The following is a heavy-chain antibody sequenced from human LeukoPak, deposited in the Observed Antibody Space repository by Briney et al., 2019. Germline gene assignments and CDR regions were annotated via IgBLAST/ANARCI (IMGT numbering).Heavy chain of an antibody. Sequence: GASVTVSFKASGYTFTDYYMHWVRQAPGQGLEWMGWISAYNGNTNYAQKLQGRVTITTDTSTSTAYMELRSLRSDDTAVYYCARVVSDYYDSSGPNWFDPWGQGTLVTVSS. D-gene: IGHD3-22*01. V-gene: IGHV1-18*04. CDR3: ARVVSDYYDSSGPNWFDP. CDR1: GYTFTDYY. J-gene: IGHJ5*02. CDR2: ISAYNGNT.